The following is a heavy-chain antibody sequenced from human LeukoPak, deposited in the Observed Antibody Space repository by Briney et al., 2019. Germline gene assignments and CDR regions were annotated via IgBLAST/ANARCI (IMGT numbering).Heavy chain of an antibody. J-gene: IGHJ6*02. CDR2: IGGDSGST. Sequence: QPGGSLRLSCAASGFTFDDYAMHWVRQAPGKGLEWVSLIGGDSGSTYYADSVKGRFAISRDNSKNSLYLQMNSLRNDDTALYYCAKDTEGYTYGYYYYGMDVWGQGATVTVSS. V-gene: IGHV3-43*02. CDR1: GFTFDDYA. CDR3: AKDTEGYTYGYYYYGMDV. D-gene: IGHD5-18*01.